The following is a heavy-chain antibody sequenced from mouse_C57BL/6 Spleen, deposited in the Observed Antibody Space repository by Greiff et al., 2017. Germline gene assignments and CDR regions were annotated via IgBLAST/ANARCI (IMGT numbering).Heavy chain of an antibody. CDR3: ARNYYGSSYDWYFDV. V-gene: IGHV7-1*01. CDR2: SRNKANDYKT. Sequence: EVKLMESGGGLVQPGRSLRLSCASSGFTFSDFYMEWVRQAPGKGLEWIAASRNKANDYKTEYSASVKGRFIVSRDTSQSILYLQMYALRAEYTAIYYCARNYYGSSYDWYFDVWGTGTTVTVSS. J-gene: IGHJ1*03. CDR1: GFTFSDFY. D-gene: IGHD1-1*01.